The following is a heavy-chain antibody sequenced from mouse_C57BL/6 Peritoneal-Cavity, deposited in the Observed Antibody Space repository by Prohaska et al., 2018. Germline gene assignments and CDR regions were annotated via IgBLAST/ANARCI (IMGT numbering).Heavy chain of an antibody. J-gene: IGHJ4*01. CDR2: T. CDR3: ARDGATVVAKRDYAMDY. D-gene: IGHD1-1*01. Sequence: TEYNEKFKGKATLTSDTSSSTAYMQLSSLTSEDSAICFCARDGATVVAKRDYAMDYWGQGTSVTVSS. V-gene: IGHV1-58*01.